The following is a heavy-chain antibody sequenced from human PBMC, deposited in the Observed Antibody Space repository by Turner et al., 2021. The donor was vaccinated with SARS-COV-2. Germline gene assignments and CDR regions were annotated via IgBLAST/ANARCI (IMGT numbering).Heavy chain of an antibody. CDR1: GFTFSSYW. CDR3: ARVSGAAVWGNYAFDI. J-gene: IGHJ3*02. V-gene: IGHV3-7*01. Sequence: EVQLVESGGGLVQPGGSLRLYCAASGFTFSSYWMSWVRQAPGKGPEWVANIKQDGSEKYYVYSVKGRFTISRDNAKNSLYLQMSSLRAEDTAVYYCARVSGAAVWGNYAFDIWGQGTMVTVSS. D-gene: IGHD3-16*01. CDR2: IKQDGSEK.